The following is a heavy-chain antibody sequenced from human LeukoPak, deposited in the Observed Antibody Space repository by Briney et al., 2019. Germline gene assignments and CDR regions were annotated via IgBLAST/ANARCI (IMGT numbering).Heavy chain of an antibody. CDR2: INHSGST. Sequence: SETLSLTCAVYGGSFSGYYWSWIRQPPGKGLEWIGEINHSGSTYYNPSLKSRVTISVDTSKNQFSLKLSSVTAADTAVYYCASPMISLWGQGTLVTVSS. J-gene: IGHJ4*02. V-gene: IGHV4-34*01. CDR1: GGSFSGYY. D-gene: IGHD3-16*01. CDR3: ASPMISL.